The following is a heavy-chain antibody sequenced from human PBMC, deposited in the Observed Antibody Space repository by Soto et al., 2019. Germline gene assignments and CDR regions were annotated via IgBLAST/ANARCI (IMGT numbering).Heavy chain of an antibody. J-gene: IGHJ5*02. CDR3: AKARGVISTRLITWFVP. V-gene: IGHV1-2*04. D-gene: IGHD3-10*01. Sequence: ASVTVSCTASGYTFIGYYIHWIRQAPGQGLEWMGYINPQTGAPTSAQKFKGSVTMTRDTTLSTAYLELKTLTSDDTAVYYCAKARGVISTRLITWFVPWGEGTRVT. CDR2: INPQTGAP. CDR1: GYTFIGYY.